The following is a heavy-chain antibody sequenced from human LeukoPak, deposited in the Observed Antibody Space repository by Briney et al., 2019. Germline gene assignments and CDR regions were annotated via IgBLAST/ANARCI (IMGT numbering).Heavy chain of an antibody. J-gene: IGHJ4*02. CDR2: IIPIFGTA. CDR1: GGTFSSYA. D-gene: IGHD6-13*01. CDR3: ARGASSWKRHYFDY. V-gene: IGHV1-69*06. Sequence: SVKVSCKASGGTFSSYAISWVRQAPGQGLEWMGGIIPIFGTANYAQKFQGRVTITADKSTSTAYMELSSLRSEDTAVSYCARGASSWKRHYFDYWGQGTLVTVSS.